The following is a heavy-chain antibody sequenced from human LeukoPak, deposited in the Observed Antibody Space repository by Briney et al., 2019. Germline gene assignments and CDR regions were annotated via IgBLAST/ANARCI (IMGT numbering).Heavy chain of an antibody. CDR2: ISYDGSNK. Sequence: GGSLRLSCAASGFTFSSYAMHWVRQAPGKGLEWVAVISYDGSNKYYADSVKGRFTISRDNSKNTLYLQMNSLRAEDTAVYYCARDLGWDTAMNFDYWGQGTLVTVSS. J-gene: IGHJ4*02. V-gene: IGHV3-30-3*01. CDR1: GFTFSSYA. CDR3: ARDLGWDTAMNFDY. D-gene: IGHD5-18*01.